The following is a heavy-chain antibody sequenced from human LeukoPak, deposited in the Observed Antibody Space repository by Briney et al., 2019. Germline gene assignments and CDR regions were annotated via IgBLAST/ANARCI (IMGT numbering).Heavy chain of an antibody. Sequence: PSETLSLTCTVSGGSISSYYWSWIRQPPGKGLEWIGYIYYSGSTNYNPSLKSRVTISVDTSKNQFSLKLSSVTAADTAVYYCARGSGVVTAIFDYWGQGTLVTVSS. CDR3: ARGSGVVTAIFDY. CDR2: IYYSGST. J-gene: IGHJ4*02. CDR1: GGSISSYY. D-gene: IGHD2-21*02. V-gene: IGHV4-59*08.